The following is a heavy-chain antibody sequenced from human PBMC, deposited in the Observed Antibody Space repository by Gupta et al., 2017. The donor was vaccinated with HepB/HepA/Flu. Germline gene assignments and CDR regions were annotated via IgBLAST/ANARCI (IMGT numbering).Heavy chain of an antibody. V-gene: IGHV3-23*01. Sequence: EVQLLEAGGGLVQPGGSXRPPCAASGXXXXXSAXRRVRPAPGRGVEWVSAISGSGGSTYYADSVKGRFTISRDNSKNTLYLQMNSLRAEDTAVYYCAKLPLYSSGWYEYYFDYWGQGTLVTVSS. J-gene: IGHJ4*02. D-gene: IGHD6-19*01. CDR2: ISGSGGST. CDR1: GXXXXXSA. CDR3: AKLPLYSSGWYEYYFDY.